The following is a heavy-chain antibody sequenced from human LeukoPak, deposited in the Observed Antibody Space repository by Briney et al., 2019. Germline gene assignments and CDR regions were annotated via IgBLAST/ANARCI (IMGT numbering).Heavy chain of an antibody. CDR1: GFTFSSYA. V-gene: IGHV3-23*01. CDR2: ISGSGGST. Sequence: GGSLRLSCAASGFTFSSYAMSWVRQAPGKGLEWVSAISGSGGSTDFADSVKGRFTISRDNSKNTLYLQMHTLGAEDTAVYYCAKGGSSWYDYFDYWGQGTLVTVSS. CDR3: AKGGSSWYDYFDY. D-gene: IGHD6-13*01. J-gene: IGHJ4*02.